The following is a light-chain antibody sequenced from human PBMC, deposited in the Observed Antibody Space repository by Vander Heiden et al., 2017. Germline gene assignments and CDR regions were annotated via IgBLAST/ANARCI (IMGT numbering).Light chain of an antibody. J-gene: IGLJ3*02. Sequence: QAVLTQPSSLSASPGASASPTCTLRSGINVGHYSIYWYPQKPGSPPQYLLRYKFDSDKQQGSGVPSRFSGSKDASANAGILLISGLQSEDEADYYCMIWHSSAWVFGGGTKLTVL. CDR2: YKFDSDK. V-gene: IGLV5-45*02. CDR1: SGINVGHYS. CDR3: MIWHSSAWV.